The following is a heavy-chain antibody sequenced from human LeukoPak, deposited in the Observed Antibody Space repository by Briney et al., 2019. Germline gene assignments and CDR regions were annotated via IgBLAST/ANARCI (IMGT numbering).Heavy chain of an antibody. CDR1: GYTFTGYY. D-gene: IGHD4-11*01. CDR3: ARVAGTLFNYHFDY. Sequence: ASVKVSCKASGYTFTGYYMHWVRQAPGQGLEWMGWINPNSGGTNYAQKFQGWVTMTRDTSISTAYMELSRLRSDDTAVYYCARVAGTLFNYHFDYWGQGTLVTVSS. J-gene: IGHJ4*02. CDR2: INPNSGGT. V-gene: IGHV1-2*04.